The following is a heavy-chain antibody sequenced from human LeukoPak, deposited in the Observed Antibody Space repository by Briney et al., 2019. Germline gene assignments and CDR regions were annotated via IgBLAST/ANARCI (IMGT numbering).Heavy chain of an antibody. V-gene: IGHV4-59*12. CDR2: IYYSGST. D-gene: IGHD6-13*01. J-gene: IGHJ5*02. CDR1: GGSISSYY. CDR3: ARRYSSSWYNWFDP. Sequence: PSETLSLTCTVSGGSISSYYWNWIRQPPGKGLEWIGYIYYSGSTNYNPSLKSRVTISVDKSKNQFSLKLSSVTAADTAVYYCARRYSSSWYNWFDPWGQGTLVTVSS.